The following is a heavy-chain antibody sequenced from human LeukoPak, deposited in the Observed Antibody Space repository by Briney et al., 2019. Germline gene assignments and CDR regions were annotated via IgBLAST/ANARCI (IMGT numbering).Heavy chain of an antibody. V-gene: IGHV1-2*02. Sequence: ASVKVSCKASGYTFTGYYMHWVRQAPGQGLEWMVWINPNSGGTNYVQKFQGRVTMTRDTSISTAYMELSRLRSDDTAVYYCARDISGSYQTRRFWFDPWGQGTLVTVSS. CDR2: INPNSGGT. J-gene: IGHJ5*02. D-gene: IGHD1-26*01. CDR3: ARDISGSYQTRRFWFDP. CDR1: GYTFTGYY.